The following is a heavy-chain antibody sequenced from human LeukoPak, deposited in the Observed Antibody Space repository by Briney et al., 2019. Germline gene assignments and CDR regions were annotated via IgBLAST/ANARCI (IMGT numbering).Heavy chain of an antibody. CDR2: ISSSNSYI. CDR1: GFTFSSYS. CDR3: AHSSGWKRAFDI. Sequence: GGSLRLSCAASGFTFSSYSMNWVRQAPGKGLEWVSSISSSNSYIYYADSVKGRFTISRDNAKNSLYLRMNSLRAEDTAVYYCAHSSGWKRAFDIWGQGTMVTVSS. V-gene: IGHV3-21*01. D-gene: IGHD3-22*01. J-gene: IGHJ3*02.